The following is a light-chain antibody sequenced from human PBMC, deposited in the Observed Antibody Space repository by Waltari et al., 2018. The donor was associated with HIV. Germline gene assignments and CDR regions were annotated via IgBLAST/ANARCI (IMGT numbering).Light chain of an antibody. Sequence: SAFVGDRVTITCQASQDINNYLNWYHQKPGRAPEVLIYDAFNLKPGLPSRFSGSASGTDFTLTISDLQPEDIGTYYCQQYNNVPYTFGQGTTLQI. V-gene: IGKV1-33*01. CDR3: QQYNNVPYT. CDR1: QDINNY. CDR2: DAF. J-gene: IGKJ2*01.